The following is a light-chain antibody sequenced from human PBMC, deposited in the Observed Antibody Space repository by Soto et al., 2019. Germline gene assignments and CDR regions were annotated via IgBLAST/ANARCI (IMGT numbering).Light chain of an antibody. CDR1: QSVSSSY. V-gene: IGKV3-20*01. CDR2: GAS. CDR3: QQYGSSRT. Sequence: EIVLTQSPGTLSLSPGERATLSCRASQSVSSSYLAWYQHKPGQAPRLLIYGASSRATGLPDRFSGSGSGTEFTLTISRLEPEDFAVYYCQQYGSSRTFGQGTKVEIK. J-gene: IGKJ1*01.